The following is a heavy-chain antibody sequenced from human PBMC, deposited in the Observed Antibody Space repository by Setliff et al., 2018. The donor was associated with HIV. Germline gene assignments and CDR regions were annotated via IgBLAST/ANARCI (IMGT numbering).Heavy chain of an antibody. J-gene: IGHJ4*02. D-gene: IGHD4-17*01. CDR2: MNPNSGNT. Sequence: ASVKVSCKASGYTFSSYDINWVRQATGQGLEWMGWMNPNSGNTGYAQKFQGRVTMTRNTSISTAYMELSSLRSEDTAVYYCARVRRGASWTLTTLRTFDYWARERWSPSPQ. CDR3: ARVRRGASWTLTTLRTFDY. CDR1: GYTFSSYD. V-gene: IGHV1-8*02.